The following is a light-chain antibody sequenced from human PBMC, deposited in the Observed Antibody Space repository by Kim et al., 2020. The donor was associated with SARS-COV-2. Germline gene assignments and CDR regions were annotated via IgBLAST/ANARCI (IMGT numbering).Light chain of an antibody. CDR3: QQSYSFPRT. CDR1: QSTNGW. CDR2: RSS. Sequence: GDRVNISCRASQSTNGWLNWYQQKPGKAPHLLIFRSSNLQSGVPPRFRGSSSGTDFSLTITSLQPEDVATYYCQQSYSFPRTFGQGTKVDIK. V-gene: IGKV1-39*01. J-gene: IGKJ1*01.